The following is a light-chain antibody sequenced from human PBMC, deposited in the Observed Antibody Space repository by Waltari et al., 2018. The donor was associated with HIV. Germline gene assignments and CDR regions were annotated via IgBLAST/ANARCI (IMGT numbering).Light chain of an antibody. J-gene: IGLJ2*01. Sequence: QSVLTLPPSASGTPGQRVTISCSGSSSNIGSNYVYWYQQLPGTAPKLLIYRNNQRPSGVPDRFSGSKSGTSASRAISGLRSEDEADYYCAAWDDSLSGPGFGGGTKLTVL. V-gene: IGLV1-47*01. CDR1: SSNIGSNY. CDR3: AAWDDSLSGPG. CDR2: RNN.